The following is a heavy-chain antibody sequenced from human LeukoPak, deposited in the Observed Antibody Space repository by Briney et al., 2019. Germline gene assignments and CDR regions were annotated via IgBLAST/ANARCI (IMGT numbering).Heavy chain of an antibody. J-gene: IGHJ6*02. CDR2: IYSGGST. V-gene: IGHV3-53*01. CDR1: GFTVSSNY. D-gene: IGHD2/OR15-2a*01. CDR3: AKDTPANRRLDPLYYGMDV. Sequence: GGSLRLSCAASGFTVSSNYMSWVRQAPGKGLEWVSVIYSGGSTYYADSVKGRFTISRDNSKNTLYLQMNSLRAEDTAVYYCAKDTPANRRLDPLYYGMDVWGQGTTVTVSS.